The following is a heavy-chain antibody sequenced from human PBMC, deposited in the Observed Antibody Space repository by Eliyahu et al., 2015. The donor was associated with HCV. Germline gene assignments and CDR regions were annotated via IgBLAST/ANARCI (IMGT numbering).Heavy chain of an antibody. CDR2: INPKNGNT. CDR1: SYXFTSYG. V-gene: IGHV1-18*04. CDR3: ARKVDVEGFSYAAFDI. J-gene: IGHJ3*02. D-gene: IGHD2-2*01. Sequence: QVQLVQSGGXVKKPGASVXXSCKASSYXFTSYGXTWVRQAPGQGPEWVGWINPKNGNTKYAQKFQGRVTMTTDTSTSTADMELTSLSYDDTAVYYCARKVDVEGFSYAAFDIWGQGTLVTVSS.